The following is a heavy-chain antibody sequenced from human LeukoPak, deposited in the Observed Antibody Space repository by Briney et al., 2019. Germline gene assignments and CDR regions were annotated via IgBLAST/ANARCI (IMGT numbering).Heavy chain of an antibody. J-gene: IGHJ5*02. CDR2: IYYTGST. Sequence: SETLSLTCTVSGGSISSSSYYWGWIRQPPGKGLGWIGCIYYTGSTYYNPSLNSRVTISVDTSKNQLSLKLSSVTAADTAVYYCASQRYCSGGSCYLWGQGTLVTVSS. CDR3: ASQRYCSGGSCYL. V-gene: IGHV4-39*01. CDR1: GGSISSSSYY. D-gene: IGHD2-15*01.